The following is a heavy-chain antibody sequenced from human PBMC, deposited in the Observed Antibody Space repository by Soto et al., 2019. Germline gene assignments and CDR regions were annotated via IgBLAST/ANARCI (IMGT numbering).Heavy chain of an antibody. CDR3: ARELPQRQGSNMDV. CDR1: GGSVTSGDQY. J-gene: IGHJ6*02. Sequence: TLSRTCTVTGGSVTSGDQYWTWILHRPGEGLEWFGYINHRGSLYYNPSLKSRVSMSVDTSKNQFSLNLSSVTAADTAVYYCARELPQRQGSNMDVWGQGPTVTVSS. D-gene: IGHD1-1*01. V-gene: IGHV4-31*03. CDR2: INHRGSL.